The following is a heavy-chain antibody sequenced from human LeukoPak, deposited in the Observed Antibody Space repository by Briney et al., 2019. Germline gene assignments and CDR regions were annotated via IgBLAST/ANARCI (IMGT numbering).Heavy chain of an antibody. CDR2: IYYSGDT. Sequence: PSETLSLTCTVSAGSISSSRYYWGWMRQSPGKGLEWIGSIYYSGDTYYNPSLKSRVTISVDTPKNQSSLKVTSMTAADTAVYYCEGADREEAYNHRIDYWGQGTPVTVSS. V-gene: IGHV4-39*01. CDR1: AGSISSSRYY. J-gene: IGHJ4*02. D-gene: IGHD1-1*01. CDR3: EGADREEAYNHRIDY.